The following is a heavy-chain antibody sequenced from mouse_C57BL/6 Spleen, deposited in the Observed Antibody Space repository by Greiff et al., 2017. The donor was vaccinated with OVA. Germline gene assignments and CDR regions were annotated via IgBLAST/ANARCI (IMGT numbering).Heavy chain of an antibody. V-gene: IGHV1-42*01. D-gene: IGHD3-2*02. CDR3: ARGSSAWFAY. CDR2: INPSTGGT. CDR1: GYSFTGYY. J-gene: IGHJ3*01. Sequence: VQLQQSGPELVKSGASVKISCKASGYSFTGYYMNWVKQSPEKSLEWIGEINPSTGGTTYNQKFKAKATLTVDKSSSTAYMQLKSLTSEDSAVYYCARGSSAWFAYWGQGTLVTVSA.